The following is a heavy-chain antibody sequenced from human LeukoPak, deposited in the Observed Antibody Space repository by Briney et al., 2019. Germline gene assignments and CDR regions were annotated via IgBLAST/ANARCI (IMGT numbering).Heavy chain of an antibody. CDR2: ISSSSSTI. CDR3: AGQGYSGSYYLDY. D-gene: IGHD1-26*01. CDR1: GFTFSSYS. J-gene: IGHJ4*02. V-gene: IGHV3-48*01. Sequence: GGSLRLSCAASGFTFSSYSMNWVSQAPGKGLEWVSYISSSSSTIYYADSVKGRFTISRDNAKNSLYLQMNSLRAEDTAVYYCAGQGYSGSYYLDYWGQGTLVTVSS.